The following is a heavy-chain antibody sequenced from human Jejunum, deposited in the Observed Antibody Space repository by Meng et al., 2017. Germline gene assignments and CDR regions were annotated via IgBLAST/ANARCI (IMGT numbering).Heavy chain of an antibody. CDR1: GGSITSNDYY. Sequence: QVQLQESGPGLVKPSQTLFLTFTVSGGSITSNDYYCSWIRQPPGKGLEWIGFIQYSGTTYYSPSLKSRVTISTDTSQKQCSLEVSSVTAADSAVYYCARGNYFSSHDYWGQGTLVTVSS. J-gene: IGHJ4*02. CDR3: ARGNYFSSHDY. V-gene: IGHV4-30-4*01. CDR2: IQYSGTT. D-gene: IGHD4-11*01.